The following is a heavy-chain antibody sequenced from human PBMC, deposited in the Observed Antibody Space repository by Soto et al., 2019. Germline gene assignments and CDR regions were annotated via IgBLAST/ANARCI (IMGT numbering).Heavy chain of an antibody. J-gene: IGHJ3*02. Sequence: GASVKGSCKAAGGTFSSYTISWGRQAPGQGLEWMGRIIPILGIANYAQKFQGRVTITADKSTSTAYMELSSLRSEDTAGYYCGRAGRSGYGISLDAFAIRGQGTMVPVS. V-gene: IGHV1-69*02. CDR2: IIPILGIA. CDR3: GRAGRSGYGISLDAFAI. CDR1: GGTFSSYT. D-gene: IGHD5-12*01.